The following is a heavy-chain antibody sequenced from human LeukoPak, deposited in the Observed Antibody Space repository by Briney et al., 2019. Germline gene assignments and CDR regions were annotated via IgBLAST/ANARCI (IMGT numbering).Heavy chain of an antibody. J-gene: IGHJ3*02. Sequence: SGGSLRLSCAASGFTFSNYWMTWVRQAPGKGLEWVANIKQDGSEKYYVDSVKGRFTISRDNAKNSLFLQMNSLRAEDTAVYFCARGRWDWFGDDDAFDIWGPGTMVIVSS. CDR1: GFTFSNYW. CDR3: ARGRWDWFGDDDAFDI. CDR2: IKQDGSEK. D-gene: IGHD3-10*01. V-gene: IGHV3-7*01.